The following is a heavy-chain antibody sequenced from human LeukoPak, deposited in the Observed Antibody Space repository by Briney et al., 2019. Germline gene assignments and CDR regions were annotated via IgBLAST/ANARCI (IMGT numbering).Heavy chain of an antibody. CDR1: GDSISSYH. D-gene: IGHD3-10*01. V-gene: IGHV4-59*01. CDR3: AKLYGSGTSTNFFDY. CDR2: IYYSGST. J-gene: IGHJ4*02. Sequence: PSETLSLTCRVSGDSISSYHWNWIRQPPGKGLEWIGYIYYSGSTNYNPSLKSRVTISVDTSKNQFSLKLSSVTAADTAVYYCAKLYGSGTSTNFFDYWGQGTLVTVSS.